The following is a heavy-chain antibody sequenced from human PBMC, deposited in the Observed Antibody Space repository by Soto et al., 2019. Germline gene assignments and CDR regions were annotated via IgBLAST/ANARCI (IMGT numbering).Heavy chain of an antibody. Sequence: VQLLESGGGLIQPGGSLRLSCAASGFTFSYGIHWLRQAPGKGLEWLAYISYDSSNKFYGDSVKGRFTITRDNPKNTQFLQMNSLRAEDTAVYYFAKLVRGYCSGNTCHDYWGQGTLVAVSS. CDR2: ISYDSSNK. D-gene: IGHD2-15*01. CDR1: GFTFSYG. V-gene: IGHV3-30*18. J-gene: IGHJ4*02. CDR3: AKLVRGYCSGNTCHDY.